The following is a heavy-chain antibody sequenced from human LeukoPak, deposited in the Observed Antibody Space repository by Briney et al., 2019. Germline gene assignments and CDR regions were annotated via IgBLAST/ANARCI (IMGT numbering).Heavy chain of an antibody. V-gene: IGHV1-2*06. CDR1: GYTFTAYH. D-gene: IGHD2-2*01. CDR3: ARDYCSSTSCLFDY. Sequence: ASVKVSCKASGYTFTAYHMHWVRQAPGQGLEWMGRVNPNSGDTNYAQKFQGRVTMTRDTSISTAYMELSRLRSDDTAVYYCARDYCSSTSCLFDYWGQGTLVSVSS. CDR2: VNPNSGDT. J-gene: IGHJ4*02.